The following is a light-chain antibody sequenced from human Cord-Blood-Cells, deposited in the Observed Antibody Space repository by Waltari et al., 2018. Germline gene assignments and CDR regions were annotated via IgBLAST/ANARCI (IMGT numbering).Light chain of an antibody. CDR3: QSADSSGTVV. Sequence: SYELTQPPSVSVSPGQTARITCSGDALPKQYAYWYKEKPGQAPVLGIYKDSERPSGNTERFSGSRSGTTVTLTISGVQTEDEADYYCQSADSSGTVVFGGGTKLTVL. CDR2: KDS. J-gene: IGLJ2*01. V-gene: IGLV3-25*03. CDR1: ALPKQY.